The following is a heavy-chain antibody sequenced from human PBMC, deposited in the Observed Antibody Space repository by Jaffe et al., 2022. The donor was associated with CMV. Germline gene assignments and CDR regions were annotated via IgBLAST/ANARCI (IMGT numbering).Heavy chain of an antibody. Sequence: QVQLVESGGGVVQPGRSLRLSCAASGFTFSSFGMHWVRQAPGKGLEWVAIIYYDGNNKYYADSVKGRFTISRDNAKSTLYLQMNSLRAEDTAIYYCARATTGFCTGNTCSWFDPWGQGTLVTVSS. J-gene: IGHJ5*02. D-gene: IGHD2-8*02. CDR3: ARATTGFCTGNTCSWFDP. V-gene: IGHV3-33*08. CDR1: GFTFSSFG. CDR2: IYYDGNNK.